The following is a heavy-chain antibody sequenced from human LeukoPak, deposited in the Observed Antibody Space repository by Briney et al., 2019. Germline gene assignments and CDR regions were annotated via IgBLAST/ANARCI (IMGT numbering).Heavy chain of an antibody. CDR1: GDSVSNNIAT. D-gene: IGHD3-10*01. Sequence: QTLSLTCAISGDSVSNNIATWNWVRQSPSRGLEWLGRTYYRSRWGNDYAISVKGRITINPDTSRNQFSLQLNSVTPEDMAVYYCVRDSDDYYWALDFWGQGTPVTVSS. J-gene: IGHJ4*02. V-gene: IGHV6-1*01. CDR2: TYYRSRWGN. CDR3: VRDSDDYYWALDF.